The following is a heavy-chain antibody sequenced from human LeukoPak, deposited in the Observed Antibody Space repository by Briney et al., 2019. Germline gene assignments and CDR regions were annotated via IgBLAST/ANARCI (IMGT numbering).Heavy chain of an antibody. CDR1: GGSFSGYY. V-gene: IGHV4-59*10. D-gene: IGHD6-19*01. J-gene: IGHJ6*03. Sequence: SETLSLTCAVYGGSFSGYYWSWIRQPAGKGLEWIGRIYTSGSTNYNPSLKSRVTMSVDTSKNQFSLKLSSVTAADTAVYYCARNKGSHSSGWSYYYYYMDVWGKGTTVTISS. CDR2: IYTSGST. CDR3: ARNKGSHSSGWSYYYYYMDV.